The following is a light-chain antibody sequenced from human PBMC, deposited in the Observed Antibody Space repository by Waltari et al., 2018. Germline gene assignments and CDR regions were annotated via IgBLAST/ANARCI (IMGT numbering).Light chain of an antibody. Sequence: SYVLTQPPSVSVAPGETSRITCGGDHIGGYSVHWYQQKPGQAPVLVLYYDNNRPSGIPERFAGSNFGNTATLTSSRVEAGDEADYYCQVSDSTADLVVFGGGTKLTVL. CDR3: QVSDSTADLVV. V-gene: IGLV3-21*04. CDR2: YDN. J-gene: IGLJ2*01. CDR1: HIGGYS.